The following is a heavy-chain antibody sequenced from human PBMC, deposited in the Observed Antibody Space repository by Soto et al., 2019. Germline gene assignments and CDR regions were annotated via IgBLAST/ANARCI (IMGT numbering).Heavy chain of an antibody. CDR1: GFTFSSYG. Sequence: GGSLRLSCAASGFTFSSYGMHWVRQAPGKGLEWVAVISYDGSNKYYADSVKGRFTISRDNSKNTLYLQMNSLRAEDTAVYYCAKPGDILTGYYTSWGQGTLVTVSS. CDR2: ISYDGSNK. D-gene: IGHD3-9*01. J-gene: IGHJ5*02. V-gene: IGHV3-30*18. CDR3: AKPGDILTGYYTS.